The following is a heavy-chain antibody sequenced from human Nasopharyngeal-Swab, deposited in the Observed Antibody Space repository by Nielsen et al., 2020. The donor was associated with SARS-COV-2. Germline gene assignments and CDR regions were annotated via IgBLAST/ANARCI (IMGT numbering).Heavy chain of an antibody. J-gene: IGHJ4*02. Sequence: WIRQPPGKGLEWVSYISSSGSTIYYADSVKGRFTISRDNAKNSLYLQMNSLRAEDTAVYYCAREGATWDGWGSYRQNYFDYWGQGTLVTVSS. CDR2: ISSSGSTI. D-gene: IGHD3-16*02. V-gene: IGHV3-11*01. CDR3: AREGATWDGWGSYRQNYFDY.